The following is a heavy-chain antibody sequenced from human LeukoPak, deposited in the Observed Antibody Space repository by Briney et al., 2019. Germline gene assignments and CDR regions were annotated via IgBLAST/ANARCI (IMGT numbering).Heavy chain of an antibody. J-gene: IGHJ4*02. CDR1: GYSFTSYW. Sequence: RGESLKISCKGSGYSFTSYWIGWVRQVPGKGLEWMGIIYPGDSDTRYSPSFQGQVTISADKSISTAYLQWSSLKASDTAMYYCARHFSDDILTVNYWGQGTLVTVSS. CDR2: IYPGDSDT. V-gene: IGHV5-51*01. CDR3: ARHFSDDILTVNY. D-gene: IGHD3-9*01.